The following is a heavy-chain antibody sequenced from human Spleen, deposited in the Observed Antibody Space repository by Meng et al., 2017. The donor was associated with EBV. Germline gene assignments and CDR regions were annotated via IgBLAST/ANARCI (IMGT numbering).Heavy chain of an antibody. CDR2: INTNTGKS. D-gene: IGHD1-26*01. J-gene: IGHJ5*01. CDR1: TYIFSSYI. Sequence: VQQMVYQSALHPLGASVQFSCTASTYIFSSYIINWLRQAPGRVLEWMGWINTNTGKSTYAQGFTGRFVFSSDTSVSTAYLQIDGMKAEDTAVYYCASERRAATRFVYDSWGQGTLVTVSS. CDR3: ASERRAATRFVYDS. V-gene: IGHV7-4-1*01.